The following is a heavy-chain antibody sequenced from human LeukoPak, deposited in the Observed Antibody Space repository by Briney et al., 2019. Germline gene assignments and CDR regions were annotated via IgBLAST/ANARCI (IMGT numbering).Heavy chain of an antibody. Sequence: GGSLRLSCAASGFTFSSYEMNWVRQAPGKGLEWVSYISSSGSTIYYADSVKGRFTISRDNAKNSLYLQMNSLRAEDTAVYYCARVWYSGSYPVDYWGQGTLVTVSS. D-gene: IGHD1-26*01. V-gene: IGHV3-48*03. CDR3: ARVWYSGSYPVDY. J-gene: IGHJ4*02. CDR1: GFTFSSYE. CDR2: ISSSGSTI.